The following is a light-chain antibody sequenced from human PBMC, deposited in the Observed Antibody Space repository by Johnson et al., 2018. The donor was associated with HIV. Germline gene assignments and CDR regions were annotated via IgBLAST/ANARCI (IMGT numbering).Light chain of an antibody. CDR1: SSNIDNNY. V-gene: IGLV1-51*02. CDR3: GTWDSSLSAGV. Sequence: QSVLTQPPSVSAAPGQKVTISCSGSSSNIDNNYVSWYQQLPGTAPKLLIYENNKRPSGIPDRFSGSKSGTSATLGITGLQTGDEADYYCGTWDSSLSAGVFGTGTKFTVL. CDR2: ENN. J-gene: IGLJ1*01.